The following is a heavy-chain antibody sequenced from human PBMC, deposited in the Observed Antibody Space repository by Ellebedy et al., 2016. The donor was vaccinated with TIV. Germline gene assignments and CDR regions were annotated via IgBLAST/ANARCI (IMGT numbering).Heavy chain of an antibody. J-gene: IGHJ4*02. CDR3: ARDWDAHGDRSDFDY. V-gene: IGHV1-2*02. CDR1: GFILTDYY. CDR2: INPINGGT. Sequence: ASVKVSCXASGFILTDYYIHWVRQAPGQGLEWMGWINPINGGTKYAPKFQGRVTLTRDTSVNTAYMDLSSLRSDDTAVYYCARDWDAHGDRSDFDYWGQGTLVTVSS. D-gene: IGHD1-26*01.